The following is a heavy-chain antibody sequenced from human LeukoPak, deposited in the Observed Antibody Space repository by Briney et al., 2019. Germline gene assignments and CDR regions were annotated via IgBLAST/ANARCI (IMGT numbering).Heavy chain of an antibody. J-gene: IGHJ4*02. CDR2: IYYSGST. Sequence: SETLSLTCTVSGGSISSYYWSWIRQPPGKGLEWIGYIYYSGSTNYNPSLKSRVTISVDTSKNQFSLKLSSVTAADTAVYYCARKSHYDSSGYYFDYWGQGTLVTISS. D-gene: IGHD3-22*01. V-gene: IGHV4-59*01. CDR3: ARKSHYDSSGYYFDY. CDR1: GGSISSYY.